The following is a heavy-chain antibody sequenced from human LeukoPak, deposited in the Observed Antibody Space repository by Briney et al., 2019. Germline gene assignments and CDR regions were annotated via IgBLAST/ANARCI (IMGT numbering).Heavy chain of an antibody. CDR2: IWYDGSNK. Sequence: GRSLRLSCAASGFTFSSYGMHWVRQAPGKGLEWVAVIWYDGSNKYYADSVKGRFTISRDNSKNTLYLQMNSLRAEDTAVYYCARPLWGWELWGPFDYWGQGTLVTVSS. CDR3: ARPLWGWELWGPFDY. D-gene: IGHD1-26*01. J-gene: IGHJ4*02. V-gene: IGHV3-33*01. CDR1: GFTFSSYG.